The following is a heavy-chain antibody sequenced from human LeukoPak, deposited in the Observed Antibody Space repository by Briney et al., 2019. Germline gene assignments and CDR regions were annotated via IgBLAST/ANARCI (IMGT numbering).Heavy chain of an antibody. V-gene: IGHV1-3*01. J-gene: IGHJ6*02. CDR2: INAANGNI. D-gene: IGHD2-2*01. CDR1: GHTSTTYA. Sequence: ASVKVSCKASGHTSTTYAIHWVRQAPGQGLEWMGWINAANGNIKYSQKLQGRVTITGDTSASTAYMELSSLRSEDTAVYYCARGYCSSTSCYMDVWGQGTTVT. CDR3: ARGYCSSTSCYMDV.